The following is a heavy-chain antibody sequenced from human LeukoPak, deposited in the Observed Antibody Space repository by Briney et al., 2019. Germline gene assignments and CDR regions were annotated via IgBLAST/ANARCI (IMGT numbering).Heavy chain of an antibody. V-gene: IGHV3-30-3*01. D-gene: IGHD1-26*01. J-gene: IGHJ4*02. CDR2: ISYDRSNK. CDR1: GFTFSSYA. CDR3: ATGGGIVGATPDY. Sequence: GSLRLSCAASGFTFSSYAMHWVRQAPGKGLEWVAVISYDRSNKYYTDSVTGRFTISRDNAKNTLYLQMNSLRVEDTALYYCATGGGIVGATPDYWGQGTLVTVSS.